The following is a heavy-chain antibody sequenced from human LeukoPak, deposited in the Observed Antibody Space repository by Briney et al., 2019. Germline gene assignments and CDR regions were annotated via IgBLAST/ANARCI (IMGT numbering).Heavy chain of an antibody. J-gene: IGHJ3*02. Sequence: GESLKISCEGSGYSFTNYWIGWVRQMPGKGLEWIGIIYPGDSHTRYSPSFQGQVTISADKSISTASLQRSSLKASDTAIYYCTRDYGDYVGAFDIWGQGTMVTVSS. CDR1: GYSFTNYW. CDR2: IYPGDSHT. V-gene: IGHV5-51*01. CDR3: TRDYGDYVGAFDI. D-gene: IGHD4-17*01.